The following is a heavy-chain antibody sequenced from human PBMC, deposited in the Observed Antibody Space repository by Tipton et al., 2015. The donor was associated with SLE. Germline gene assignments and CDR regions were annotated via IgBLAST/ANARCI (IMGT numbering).Heavy chain of an antibody. D-gene: IGHD3-22*01. V-gene: IGHV4-38-2*01. Sequence: TLSLTCAVSGYSISSGYYWGWIRQPPGKGLEWIGSIYHSGSTYYNPSLKSRVTISVDTSKNLFTLKLSPVTAADTAVYYCASAVVVNNDWYFDLWGRGTLVTVSS. CDR3: ASAVVVNNDWYFDL. J-gene: IGHJ2*01. CDR1: GYSISSGYY. CDR2: IYHSGST.